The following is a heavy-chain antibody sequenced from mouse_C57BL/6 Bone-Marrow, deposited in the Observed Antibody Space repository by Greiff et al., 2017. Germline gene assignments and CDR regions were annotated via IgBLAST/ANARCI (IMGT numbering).Heavy chain of an antibody. CDR2: INPSNGGT. CDR1: GYTFTSYW. V-gene: IGHV1-53*01. CDR3: ARTLLFSWYFDV. J-gene: IGHJ1*03. Sequence: QVQLQQSGPELVKPGASVKLSCKASGYTFTSYWMHWVKQRPGQGLEWIGNINPSNGGTNYNEKFKSMATLTVDKSSSTAYMQLSSLTSEDSAVYYCARTLLFSWYFDVWGTGTTVTVSS. D-gene: IGHD1-1*01.